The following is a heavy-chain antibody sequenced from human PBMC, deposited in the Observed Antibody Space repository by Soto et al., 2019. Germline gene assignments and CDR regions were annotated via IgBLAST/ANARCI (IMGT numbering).Heavy chain of an antibody. D-gene: IGHD6-13*01. V-gene: IGHV1-18*04. J-gene: IGHJ5*01. CDR1: GYTVTSYG. CDR3: ATSVGIAQTGAAGIDA. CDR2: ISAYNGNT. Sequence: GTVKVSCKSSGYTVTSYGISLVRQAPGQGLEWMGWISAYNGNTNYAQKLQGRVTMTTDTSTSTAYMELSSLKSEDTAVYYCATSVGIAQTGAAGIDAWGQG.